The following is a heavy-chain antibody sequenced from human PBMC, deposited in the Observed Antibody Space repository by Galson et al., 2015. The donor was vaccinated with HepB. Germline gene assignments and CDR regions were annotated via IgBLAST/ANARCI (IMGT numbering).Heavy chain of an antibody. CDR3: AKDMGYDILTGYYRVGFDY. CDR1: GFTFDDYA. V-gene: IGHV3-9*01. D-gene: IGHD3-9*01. J-gene: IGHJ4*02. CDR2: ISWNSGSI. Sequence: SLRLSCAASGFTFDDYAMHWVRHAPGKGLEWVSGISWNSGSIGYADSVKGRFTISRDNAKNSLYLQMNSLRAEDTALYYCAKDMGYDILTGYYRVGFDYWGQGTLVTVSS.